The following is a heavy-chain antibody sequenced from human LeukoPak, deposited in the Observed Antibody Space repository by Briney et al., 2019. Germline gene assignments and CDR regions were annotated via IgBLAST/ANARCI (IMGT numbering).Heavy chain of an antibody. Sequence: ASVKVSCKASGYTFTSYDINWVRQATGQGLEWMGWMNPNSGNTGYAQKFQGRVAMTRNTSITTAYMELSSLRSENTAVYYCARGLGRTAMVTRGGVRFDYWGQGTLVTVSS. J-gene: IGHJ4*02. D-gene: IGHD5-18*01. CDR3: ARGLGRTAMVTRGGVRFDY. CDR2: MNPNSGNT. V-gene: IGHV1-8*01. CDR1: GYTFTSYD.